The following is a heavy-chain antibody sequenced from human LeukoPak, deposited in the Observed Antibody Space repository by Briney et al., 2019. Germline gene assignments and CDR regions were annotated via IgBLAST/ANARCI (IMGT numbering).Heavy chain of an antibody. CDR1: GFTFSNYN. D-gene: IGHD3-9*01. CDR2: ISISSSYI. J-gene: IGHJ4*02. Sequence: EGSLRLSCAASGFTFSNYNINWVRQAPGKGLEWVSAISISSSYIYYADSEKGRFTISRDNAKDSLYLQMNSLRAEDTAVYHCARGRYDVLAGYQPPYFDYWGQGTLVTVSS. CDR3: ARGRYDVLAGYQPPYFDY. V-gene: IGHV3-21*01.